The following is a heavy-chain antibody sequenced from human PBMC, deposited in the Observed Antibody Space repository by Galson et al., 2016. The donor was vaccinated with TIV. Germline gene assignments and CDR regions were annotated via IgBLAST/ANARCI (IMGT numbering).Heavy chain of an antibody. Sequence: QSEAEVKKPGESLTISCKGSGFSFSNSWISWVRQKPGKGLEWLAIIYPDNSDTRYSPSFEGQVTISADMSTSTAYLQWSSLKASDTALYYCARRGTYTTGWYGEFDLWGQGTLVTVSS. J-gene: IGHJ5*02. V-gene: IGHV5-51*01. D-gene: IGHD6-19*01. CDR2: IYPDNSDT. CDR3: ARRGTYTTGWYGEFDL. CDR1: GFSFSNSW.